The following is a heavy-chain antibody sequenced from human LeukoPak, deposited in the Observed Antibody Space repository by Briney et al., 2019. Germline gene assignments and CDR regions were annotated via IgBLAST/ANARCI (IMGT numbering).Heavy chain of an antibody. CDR3: ARRSSGYYHDAFDI. CDR2: IGTAGDT. Sequence: GGSLRLSCAASGFTFSSYDMHWVCQATGKGLEWVSAIGTAGDTYYPGSVKGRFTISRENAKNSLYLQMNSLRAGDTAVYYCARRSSGYYHDAFDIWGQGTMVTVSS. D-gene: IGHD3-22*01. J-gene: IGHJ3*02. V-gene: IGHV3-13*01. CDR1: GFTFSSYD.